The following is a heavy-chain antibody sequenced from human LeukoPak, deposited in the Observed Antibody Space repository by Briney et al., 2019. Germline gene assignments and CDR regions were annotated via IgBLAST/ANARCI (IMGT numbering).Heavy chain of an antibody. J-gene: IGHJ4*02. V-gene: IGHV3-23*05. Sequence: QPGGSLRLSCVASGFNFSFYGMSWVRQPPGKGLEWVSTTDTHYAETVKGRFTISRDNSKNTLYLQLNNLRVDDTALYYCARLGRAYNWFFSDFWGQGTRVTVSS. CDR1: GFNFSFYG. CDR2: TDT. D-gene: IGHD5-24*01. CDR3: ARLGRAYNWFFSDF.